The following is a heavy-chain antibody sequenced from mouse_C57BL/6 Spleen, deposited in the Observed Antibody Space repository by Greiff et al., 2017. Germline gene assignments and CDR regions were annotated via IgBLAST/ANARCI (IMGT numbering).Heavy chain of an antibody. D-gene: IGHD2-12*01. J-gene: IGHJ4*01. CDR3: ARHEDDVGLYAMDY. V-gene: IGHV2-6-1*01. CDR2: IWSDGST. Sequence: QVQLKESGPGLVAPSQSLSITCTVSGFSLTSYGVHWVRQPPGKGLEWLVVIWSDGSTTYNSALKSRLSISKDNSKSQVFLKMNSLQTDDTAMYYCARHEDDVGLYAMDYWGQGTSVTVSS. CDR1: GFSLTSYG.